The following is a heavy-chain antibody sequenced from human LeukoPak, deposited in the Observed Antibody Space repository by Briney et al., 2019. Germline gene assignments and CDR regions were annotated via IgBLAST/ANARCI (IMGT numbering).Heavy chain of an antibody. CDR1: GFTFSSYG. J-gene: IGHJ4*02. D-gene: IGHD4-11*01. CDR2: IRYDGSNK. Sequence: GGSLRLSCAASGFTFSSYGMHWVRQAPGKGLEWVAFIRYDGSNKYYADSVKGRFTISRDNSKNTLYLQMNSLRAEDTAVYYCAKDRVPGDYSCYFDYWGQGTLVTVSS. CDR3: AKDRVPGDYSCYFDY. V-gene: IGHV3-30*02.